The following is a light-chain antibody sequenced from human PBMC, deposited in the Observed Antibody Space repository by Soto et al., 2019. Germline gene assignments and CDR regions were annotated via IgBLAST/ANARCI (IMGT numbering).Light chain of an antibody. CDR2: EVS. J-gene: IGLJ3*02. CDR3: SSYTTSSTQV. Sequence: QSALTQPASVSGSPGQSITISCTGTSSDVGYYNYVSWYQHHPFKVPKLMIYEVSKRPSGVSNRFSGSKSGNTAYLTISGLQAEDEADYYCSSYTTSSTQVFGGGTKRTVL. V-gene: IGLV2-14*01. CDR1: SSDVGYYNY.